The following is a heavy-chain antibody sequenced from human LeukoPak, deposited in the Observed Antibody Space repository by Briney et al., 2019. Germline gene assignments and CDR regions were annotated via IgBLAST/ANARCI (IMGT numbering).Heavy chain of an antibody. CDR2: ISSSGTTI. Sequence: PGGSLRLSCAASGFTFSTYSMNWVRQAPGKGLEWVSYISSSGTTIYYGDSAKGRFTTSRDNAKNSLYLQMNSLRAEDTAVYYCVSGEVVSSEDWGQGTLVTVSS. D-gene: IGHD2-21*01. V-gene: IGHV3-48*01. J-gene: IGHJ4*02. CDR1: GFTFSTYS. CDR3: VSGEVVSSED.